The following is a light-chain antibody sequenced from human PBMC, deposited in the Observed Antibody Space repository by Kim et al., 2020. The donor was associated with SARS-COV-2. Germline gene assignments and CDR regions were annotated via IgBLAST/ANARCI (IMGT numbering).Light chain of an antibody. CDR3: QSYDSSTPSTV. V-gene: IGLV6-57*03. CDR2: EDN. CDR1: SGSIASNY. Sequence: VTISCTRSSGSIASNYVQRYQQRPGSAPTTVIYEDNQRPSGVPDRFSGSIDSSSNSASLTISGLKTEDEADYYCQSYDSSTPSTVFGGGTQLTVL. J-gene: IGLJ2*01.